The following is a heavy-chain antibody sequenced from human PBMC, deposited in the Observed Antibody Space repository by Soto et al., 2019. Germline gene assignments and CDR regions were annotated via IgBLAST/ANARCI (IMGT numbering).Heavy chain of an antibody. CDR3: ARRQAYNWFDP. CDR1: GGSISSSNYY. CDR2: ISNSGST. V-gene: IGHV4-39*01. J-gene: IGHJ5*02. Sequence: SETLSLTCIVSGGSISSSNYYWAWIRQPPGKGLEWIGSISNSGSTYYNPSLKSRVTISVDTSKTQFSLKLDSVTAADTAVYCCARRQAYNWFDPWGQGTLVTVSS.